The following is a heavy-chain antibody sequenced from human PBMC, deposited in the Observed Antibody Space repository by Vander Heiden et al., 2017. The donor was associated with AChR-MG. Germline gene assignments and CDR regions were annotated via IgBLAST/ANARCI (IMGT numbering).Heavy chain of an antibody. CDR3: AKGKYSSGLRDYYYYGMDV. V-gene: IGHV3-30*18. Sequence: QVQLVESGGGVVQPGRSLRLSCAASGFTFSSYGMHWVRQAPGKGLEWVAVISYDGSNKYYADSVKGRFTISRDNSKNTLYLQMNSLRAEETAVYYCAKGKYSSGLRDYYYYGMDVWGQGTTVTVSS. J-gene: IGHJ6*02. D-gene: IGHD6-19*01. CDR2: ISYDGSNK. CDR1: GFTFSSYG.